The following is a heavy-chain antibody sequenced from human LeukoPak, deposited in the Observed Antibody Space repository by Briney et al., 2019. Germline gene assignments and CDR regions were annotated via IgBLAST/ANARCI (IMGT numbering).Heavy chain of an antibody. CDR3: ARNTAPSYGLDV. CDR2: INRDGNNT. D-gene: IGHD4-17*01. J-gene: IGHJ6*02. V-gene: IGHV3-74*01. Sequence: PGGSLRLSCAVSGFTFSSYWMHWVRQVPGKGLVWVSRINRDGNNTNYADSVKGRFTISRDNAKNTLYLQMNSLRAEDTAVYYCARNTAPSYGLDVWGQGTTVTVSS. CDR1: GFTFSSYW.